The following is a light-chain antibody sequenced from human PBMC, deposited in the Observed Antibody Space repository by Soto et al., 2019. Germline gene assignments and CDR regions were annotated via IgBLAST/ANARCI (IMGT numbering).Light chain of an antibody. Sequence: QSVLTQPASVSGSPGQSITISCTGTISDIGGYNFISWYQHHPGKAPKLVIYDVNNRPSGISYRFSGSKSGNTASLTISGLQAEDEADYYCNSYTSSSTHVFGTGTKLTVL. J-gene: IGLJ1*01. CDR1: ISDIGGYNF. CDR3: NSYTSSSTHV. CDR2: DVN. V-gene: IGLV2-14*01.